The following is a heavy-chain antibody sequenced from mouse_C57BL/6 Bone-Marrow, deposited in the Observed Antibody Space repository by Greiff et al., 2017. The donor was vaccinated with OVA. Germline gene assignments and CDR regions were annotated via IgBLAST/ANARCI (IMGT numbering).Heavy chain of an antibody. CDR3: ARGDYYGSSWYFDV. CDR2: IYPSDSET. V-gene: IGHV1-61*01. D-gene: IGHD1-1*01. J-gene: IGHJ1*03. Sequence: VQLQQPGAELVRPGSSVKLSCKASGYTFTSYWMDWVKQRPGQGLEWIGNIYPSDSETHYNQKFKDKATLTVDKSSSTAYMQLSSLTSEDSAVYYCARGDYYGSSWYFDVWCTGTTVTVSS. CDR1: GYTFTSYW.